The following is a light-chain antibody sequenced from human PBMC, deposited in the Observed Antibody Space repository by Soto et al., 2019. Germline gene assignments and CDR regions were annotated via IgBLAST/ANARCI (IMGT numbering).Light chain of an antibody. V-gene: IGKV1-5*01. CDR1: QSISVW. Sequence: DIQMTQSPSTVSASVGDRVTITCRASQSISVWLAWYQQKPGKAPKVLIWDASSLQRGVPSRFSGSGSGTEFTLTIISLQSEDSAVYYCQQYNDWPLTFGGGTKVDIK. CDR3: QQYNDWPLT. J-gene: IGKJ4*01. CDR2: DAS.